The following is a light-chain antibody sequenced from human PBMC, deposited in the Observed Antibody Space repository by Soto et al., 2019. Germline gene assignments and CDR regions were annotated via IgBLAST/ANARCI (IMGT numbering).Light chain of an antibody. Sequence: QSALTQPASVSGSPGQSITISCTGTSSDIGTYKYVSWYQQSPGKAPKLMIYEVTNRPSGVSYRFSASKSGNTASLTISGLQAEDEADYYCSSYTSSSTLVVFGTGTKLTVL. V-gene: IGLV2-14*01. CDR3: SSYTSSSTLVV. CDR2: EVT. J-gene: IGLJ1*01. CDR1: SSDIGTYKY.